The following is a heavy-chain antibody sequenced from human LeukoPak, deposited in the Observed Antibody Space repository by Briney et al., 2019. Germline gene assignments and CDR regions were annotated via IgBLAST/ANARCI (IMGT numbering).Heavy chain of an antibody. J-gene: IGHJ4*02. Sequence: GGSLRLSCAASGFTVSSNYMSWVRQAPGKGLEWVSVIYSGGSTYYADSVKGRFTISRVNSKNTLCLQMNSLRAEDTAVYYCASTGYSSGWGVGVFFDYWGQGTLVTVSS. V-gene: IGHV3-66*02. CDR2: IYSGGST. CDR1: GFTVSSNY. D-gene: IGHD6-19*01. CDR3: ASTGYSSGWGVGVFFDY.